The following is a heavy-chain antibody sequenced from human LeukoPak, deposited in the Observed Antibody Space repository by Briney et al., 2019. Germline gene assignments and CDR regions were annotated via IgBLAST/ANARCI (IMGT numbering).Heavy chain of an antibody. J-gene: IGHJ4*02. CDR1: GGSFSGYY. Sequence: PSETLSLTCAVYGGSFSGYYWSWIRQPPGKGLEWIGEINHSGSTNYNPSLKSRVTISVDTSKNQFSLKLSSVTAADTAVYYCARQGGFGGSYYYFDYWGQGTLVTVSS. CDR2: INHSGST. V-gene: IGHV4-34*01. D-gene: IGHD1-26*01. CDR3: ARQGGFGGSYYYFDY.